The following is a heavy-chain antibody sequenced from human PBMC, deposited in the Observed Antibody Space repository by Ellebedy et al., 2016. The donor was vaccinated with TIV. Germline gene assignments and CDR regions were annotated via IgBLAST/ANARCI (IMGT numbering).Heavy chain of an antibody. Sequence: GESLKISCAASGFTFSSYAMSWVRQAPGKGLEWVSAISGSGGSTYYADSVKGRFTISRDNSKNTLYLQMNSLRAEDTAVYYCAKDEPYYDILTGYPSWGQGTLVTVSS. V-gene: IGHV3-23*01. CDR1: GFTFSSYA. J-gene: IGHJ4*02. D-gene: IGHD3-9*01. CDR3: AKDEPYYDILTGYPS. CDR2: ISGSGGST.